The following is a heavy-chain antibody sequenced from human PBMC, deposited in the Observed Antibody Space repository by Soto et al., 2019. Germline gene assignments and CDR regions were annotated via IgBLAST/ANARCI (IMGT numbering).Heavy chain of an antibody. CDR3: AHSSPYISVADYNWFDP. J-gene: IGHJ5*02. CDR2: IYWDDDK. CDR1: GFSLSTSGVG. D-gene: IGHD6-19*01. Sequence: QITLKESGPTLVKPTQTLTMTCSFSGFSLSTSGVGVGWICQPPGKALEWLALIYWDDDKRYSPSLKSRLTITKDTSKNQVVLTMTNMDPVDTATYYCAHSSPYISVADYNWFDPWGQGTLVTVSS. V-gene: IGHV2-5*02.